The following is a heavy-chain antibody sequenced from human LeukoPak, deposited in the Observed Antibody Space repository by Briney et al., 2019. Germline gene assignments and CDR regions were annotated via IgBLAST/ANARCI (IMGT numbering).Heavy chain of an antibody. J-gene: IGHJ4*02. Sequence: ASVKVSCKASGYTFTGYYMHWVRQAPGQGLEWMGWINPNSGGTNYAQKFRGRVTMTRDTSISTAYMELSRLTSDDAAVYYCARDGAVAGTAYPEYWGQGTLVTVSS. CDR1: GYTFTGYY. V-gene: IGHV1-2*02. D-gene: IGHD6-19*01. CDR3: ARDGAVAGTAYPEY. CDR2: INPNSGGT.